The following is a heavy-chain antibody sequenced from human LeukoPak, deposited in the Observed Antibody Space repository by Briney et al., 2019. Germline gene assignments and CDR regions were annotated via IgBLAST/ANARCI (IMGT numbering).Heavy chain of an antibody. D-gene: IGHD5-18*01. CDR3: AREHVDTAMAKDYYYYMDV. CDR1: GFTFDDYG. Sequence: PGGSLRLSCAASGFTFDDYGMSWVRQAPGKGLEWVSGINWNGGSTGYADSVKGRFTISRDNAKNSLYLQMNSLRAEDTALYYCAREHVDTAMAKDYYYYMDVWGKGTTVTVSS. CDR2: INWNGGST. J-gene: IGHJ6*03. V-gene: IGHV3-20*04.